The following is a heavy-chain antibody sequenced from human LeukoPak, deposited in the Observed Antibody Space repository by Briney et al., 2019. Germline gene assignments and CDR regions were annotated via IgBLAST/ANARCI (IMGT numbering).Heavy chain of an antibody. CDR2: ISAIGDI. V-gene: IGHV3-23*01. D-gene: IGHD5-18*01. CDR1: GFTFNLYG. CDR3: AKAMAGGYNYGPFDN. J-gene: IGHJ4*02. Sequence: GGSLRLSCAASGFTFNLYGTSWLRQAPGKGLEWVSVISAIGDIYYADSVKGRFTISRDNSKNMLYLQMNSLRAEDTAVYYCAKAMAGGYNYGPFDNWGLGALVTVSS.